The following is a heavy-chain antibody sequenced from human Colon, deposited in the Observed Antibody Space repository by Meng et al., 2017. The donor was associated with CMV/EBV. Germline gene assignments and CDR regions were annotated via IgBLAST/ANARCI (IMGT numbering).Heavy chain of an antibody. J-gene: IGHJ4*02. V-gene: IGHV1-18*01. Sequence: KPSGDSFTRYGVSWMRQAPGQGLEWMGWIGTYNGDTSYAQKLQGRLTMTTDTSTSTAYLELRSLTSDDTAVYYCARDLAGGNPADFWGQGTLVTVSS. D-gene: IGHD4-23*01. CDR3: ARDLAGGNPADF. CDR2: IGTYNGDT. CDR1: GDSFTRYG.